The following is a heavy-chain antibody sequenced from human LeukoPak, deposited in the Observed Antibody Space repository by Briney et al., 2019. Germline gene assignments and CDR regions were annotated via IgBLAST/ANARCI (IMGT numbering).Heavy chain of an antibody. CDR2: IYYSGST. CDR3: ARGQYYYDSSGYYYVDY. J-gene: IGHJ4*02. CDR1: GGSISSYY. Sequence: SETRSLTCTVSGGSISSYYWSWIRQPPGKGLEWIGYIYYSGSTNYNPSLKSRVTISVDTSKNQFSLKLSSVTAADTAVYYCARGQYYYDSSGYYYVDYWGQGTLVTVSS. D-gene: IGHD3-22*01. V-gene: IGHV4-59*01.